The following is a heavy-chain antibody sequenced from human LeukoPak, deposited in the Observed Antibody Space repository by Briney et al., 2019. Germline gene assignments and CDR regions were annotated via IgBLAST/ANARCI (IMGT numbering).Heavy chain of an antibody. CDR1: GFSFRNSW. V-gene: IGHV3-74*03. D-gene: IGHD1-26*01. Sequence: GGSLRLSCAASGFSFRNSWMYWVRQAPGKGLLWVSRINSDGRTIEYADSVKGRFTISRDNAKSTLLLQMNSLRVEDTAVYYCARGPDHGGSYYHDWGQGTLVTVSS. J-gene: IGHJ4*02. CDR2: INSDGRTI. CDR3: ARGPDHGGSYYHD.